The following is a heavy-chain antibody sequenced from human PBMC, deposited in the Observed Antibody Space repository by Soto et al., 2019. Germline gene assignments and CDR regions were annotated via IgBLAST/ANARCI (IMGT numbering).Heavy chain of an antibody. CDR2: IIPIFGTA. V-gene: IGHV1-69*06. Sequence: QVQLVQSGAEVKKPGSSVKVSCKASGGTFSSYAISWVRQAPGQGLEWMGGIIPIFGTANYAQKFQGRVTITADKSTSTAYMELRSLRSDDTAVYYCARGGGYAGVGYYYYYGMDVWGQGTTVTVSS. J-gene: IGHJ6*02. CDR1: GGTFSSYA. CDR3: ARGGGYAGVGYYYYYGMDV. D-gene: IGHD5-12*01.